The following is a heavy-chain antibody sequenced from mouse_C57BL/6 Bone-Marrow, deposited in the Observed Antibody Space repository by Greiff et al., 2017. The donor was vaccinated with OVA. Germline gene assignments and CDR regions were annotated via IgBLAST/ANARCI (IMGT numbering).Heavy chain of an antibody. CDR3: ARGGYYGSSYDWYFDV. V-gene: IGHV1-81*01. Sequence: QVQLKESGAELARPGASVKLSCKASGYTFTSYGISWVKQRTGQGLEWIGEIYPRSGNTYYNEKFKGKATLTADKSSSTAYMELRSLTSEDSAVYFCARGGYYGSSYDWYFDVWGTGTTVTVSS. CDR1: GYTFTSYG. J-gene: IGHJ1*03. D-gene: IGHD1-1*01. CDR2: IYPRSGNT.